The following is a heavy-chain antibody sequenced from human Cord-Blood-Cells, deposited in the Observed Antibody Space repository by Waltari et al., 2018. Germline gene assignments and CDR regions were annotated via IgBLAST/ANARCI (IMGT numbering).Heavy chain of an antibody. Sequence: LHLPPRGAGTLKPSETLSLICADSGGSFRGYYCSWIRQTRGKGLEWIGEINHSGSTNYNPSLKSRVTISVDTSKNQFSLKLSSVTAADTAVYYCARGPTIFGVVIMGFDYWGQGTLVTVSS. CDR1: GGSFRGYY. D-gene: IGHD3-3*01. CDR2: INHSGST. J-gene: IGHJ4*02. CDR3: ARGPTIFGVVIMGFDY. V-gene: IGHV4-34*01.